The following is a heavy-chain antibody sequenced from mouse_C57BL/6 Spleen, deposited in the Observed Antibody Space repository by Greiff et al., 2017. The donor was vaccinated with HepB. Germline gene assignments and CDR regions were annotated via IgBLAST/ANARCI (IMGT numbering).Heavy chain of an antibody. CDR1: GYTFTDYY. D-gene: IGHD2-3*01. CDR2: INPYNGGT. Sequence: VQLQQSGPVLVKPGASVKMSCKASGYTFTDYYMNWVKQSHGKSLEWIGVINPYNGGTSYNQKFKGKATLTVEKSSSTAYMELNSLTSEDSAVYYCARGFYDGYSYYAMDYWGQGTSVTVSS. CDR3: ARGFYDGYSYYAMDY. J-gene: IGHJ4*01. V-gene: IGHV1-19*01.